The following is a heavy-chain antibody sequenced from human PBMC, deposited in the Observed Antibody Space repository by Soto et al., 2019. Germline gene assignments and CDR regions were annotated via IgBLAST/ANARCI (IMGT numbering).Heavy chain of an antibody. CDR1: GYTFTSYG. CDR2: ISAYNGNT. J-gene: IGHJ4*02. CDR3: AGDSRPYSGSLCWDY. V-gene: IGHV1-18*04. D-gene: IGHD1-26*01. Sequence: QVQLVQSGAEVKKPGASVKVSCKASGYTFTSYGISWVRQAPGQGLEWMGWISAYNGNTNYAQKLQGRVTMTTDTSSSTAYMELRSLRSDDTAVYYCAGDSRPYSGSLCWDYCGQGTLVTVSS.